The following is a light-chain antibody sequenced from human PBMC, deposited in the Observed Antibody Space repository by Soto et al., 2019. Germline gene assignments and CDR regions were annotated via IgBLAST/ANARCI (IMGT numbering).Light chain of an antibody. V-gene: IGKV1-9*01. CDR3: QQYYSYPWT. J-gene: IGKJ1*01. CDR1: HDISSH. CDR2: AAS. Sequence: DIQMTKCKSSLSASVGDRVTVTCXSSHDISSHLAWYQQKPGKAPKVLIYAASTLQSGVPSRFSGSGSGTDFTLTISCLQSEDFATYYCQQYYSYPWTFGQGTKVDI.